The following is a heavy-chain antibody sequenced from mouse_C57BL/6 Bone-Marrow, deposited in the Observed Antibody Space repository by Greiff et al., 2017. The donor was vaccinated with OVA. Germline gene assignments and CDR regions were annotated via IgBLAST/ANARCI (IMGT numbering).Heavy chain of an antibody. CDR2: IYPRSGNT. D-gene: IGHD2-5*01. CDR3: ARSKYSNYAGWYVDV. V-gene: IGHV1-81*01. Sequence: VQLQQSGAELARPGASVKLSCKASGYTFTSYGISWVKQRTGQGLEWIGEIYPRSGNTYYNEKFKGKATLTADKSSSTAYMELRSLTSEDSAVYFCARSKYSNYAGWYVDVWGTGTTVTVSS. CDR1: GYTFTSYG. J-gene: IGHJ1*03.